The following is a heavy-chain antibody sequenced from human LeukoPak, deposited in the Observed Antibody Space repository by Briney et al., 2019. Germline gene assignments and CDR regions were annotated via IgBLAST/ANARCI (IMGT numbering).Heavy chain of an antibody. CDR1: GYTFTGYD. CDR3: ARVKMVRGALKNYYYYFGMDV. J-gene: IGHJ6*02. D-gene: IGHD3-10*01. V-gene: IGHV1-8*01. Sequence: VASVKVSCKASGYTFTGYDINWVRQATGQGLEWMGWMNPNSGNTGYAQKFQGRVTMTRNTSISTAYMELSSLRSEDTAVYYCARVKMVRGALKNYYYYFGMDVWSQGTTVTVSS. CDR2: MNPNSGNT.